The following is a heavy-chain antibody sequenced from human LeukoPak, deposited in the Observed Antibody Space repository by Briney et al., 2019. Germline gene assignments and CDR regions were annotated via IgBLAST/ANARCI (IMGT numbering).Heavy chain of an antibody. Sequence: GESLKISCKGSGYTFTSYWISWVRQMPGKGLEWMGRIDPSDSYTNYSPSFQGHVTISADKSISTAYLQWSSLKASDTAMYYCARELGYSSSDWGQGTLVTVSS. J-gene: IGHJ4*02. V-gene: IGHV5-10-1*01. D-gene: IGHD6-6*01. CDR2: IDPSDSYT. CDR1: GYTFTSYW. CDR3: ARELGYSSSD.